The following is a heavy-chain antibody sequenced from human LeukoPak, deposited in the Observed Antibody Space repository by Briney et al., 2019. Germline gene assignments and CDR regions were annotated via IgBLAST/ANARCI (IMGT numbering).Heavy chain of an antibody. Sequence: GGSLRLSCAASGFTFGSYWMSWVRQAPGEGLEWVANIKQDGTEKYYMDSVKGRFSISRDNAKNSLYLQVNALRAEDTAVYYCARDVRPDYWGQGTLVTVST. V-gene: IGHV3-7*04. D-gene: IGHD6-6*01. CDR2: IKQDGTEK. J-gene: IGHJ4*02. CDR1: GFTFGSYW. CDR3: ARDVRPDY.